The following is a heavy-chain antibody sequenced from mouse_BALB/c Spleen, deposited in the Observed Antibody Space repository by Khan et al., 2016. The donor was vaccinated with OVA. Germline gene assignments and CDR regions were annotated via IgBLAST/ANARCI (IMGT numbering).Heavy chain of an antibody. CDR1: GYSITSDYA. CDR2: ISYSGTT. J-gene: IGHJ4*01. Sequence: EVQLQESGPGLVKPSQSLSLTCTVTGYSITSDYAWNWIRQFPGNKLEWMGYISYSGTTSYNPSLKSRFSITRTTSKNQFFLQLNSVPTEDTATYYCARDGSRYNYAMDYWGQGTAVTVSS. D-gene: IGHD2-3*01. CDR3: ARDGSRYNYAMDY. V-gene: IGHV3-2*02.